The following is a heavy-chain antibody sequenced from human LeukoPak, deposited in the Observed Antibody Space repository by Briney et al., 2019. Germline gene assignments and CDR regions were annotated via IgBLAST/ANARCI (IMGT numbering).Heavy chain of an antibody. V-gene: IGHV4-31*03. J-gene: IGHJ5*02. CDR2: IYYSGST. D-gene: IGHD2-2*02. CDR3: ARDLGHEYCSSTSCYTAHWFDP. Sequence: PSETLSLTCTVSGGSICSGGYYWSWIRQHPGKGLGWLGYIYYSGSTYYNPSLKTRVTISVDTSKNQSSLKLSSVTAADTAVYYCARDLGHEYCSSTSCYTAHWFDPWGQGTLVTVSS. CDR1: GGSICSGGYY.